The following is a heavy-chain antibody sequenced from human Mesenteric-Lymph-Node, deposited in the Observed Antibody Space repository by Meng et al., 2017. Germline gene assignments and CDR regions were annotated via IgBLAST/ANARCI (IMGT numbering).Heavy chain of an antibody. D-gene: IGHD4-11*01. Sequence: QVQLQRSGPGLVKPSQPLSLTCTVSGGSISSGDYYWSWIRQPPGKGLEWIGYIYYSGSTYYNPSLKSRVTISVDTSKNQFSLKLSSVTAADTAVYYCARDRTTGRYFDYWGQGTLVTVSS. CDR3: ARDRTTGRYFDY. CDR2: IYYSGST. V-gene: IGHV4-30-4*01. CDR1: GGSISSGDYY. J-gene: IGHJ4*02.